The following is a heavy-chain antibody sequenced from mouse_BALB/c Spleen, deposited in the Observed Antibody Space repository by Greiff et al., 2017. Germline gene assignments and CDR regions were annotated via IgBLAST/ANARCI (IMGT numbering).Heavy chain of an antibody. CDR2: ISSGSSTI. J-gene: IGHJ3*01. CDR1: GFTFSSFG. V-gene: IGHV5-17*02. CDR3: ARSGDYDWFAY. D-gene: IGHD2-4*01. Sequence: DVQLVESGGGLVQPGGSRKLSCAASGFTFSSFGMHWVRQAPEKGLEWVAYISSGSSTIYYADTVKGRFTISRDNPKNTLFLQMTSLRSEDTAMYYCARSGDYDWFAYWGQGTPVTVSA.